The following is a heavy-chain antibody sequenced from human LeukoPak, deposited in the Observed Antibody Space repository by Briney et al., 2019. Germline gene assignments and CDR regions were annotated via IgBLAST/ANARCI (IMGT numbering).Heavy chain of an antibody. CDR3: AVRGRGYSYGSYYYYMDV. Sequence: SETLSLTCTVSGGSISSGSYYWSWIRQPAGKGLEWIGRIYTSGSTDYNPSLKSRDTISVDTSKNQFSLKLSSVTAADTAVYYCAVRGRGYSYGSYYYYMDVWGKGTTVTVSS. J-gene: IGHJ6*03. V-gene: IGHV4-61*02. CDR1: GGSISSGSYY. D-gene: IGHD5-18*01. CDR2: IYTSGST.